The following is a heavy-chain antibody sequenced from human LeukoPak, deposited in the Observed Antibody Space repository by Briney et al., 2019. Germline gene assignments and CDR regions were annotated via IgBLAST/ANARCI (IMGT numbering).Heavy chain of an antibody. CDR2: ISSSSSYI. CDR1: GFTFSSYS. Sequence: PGGSLRLSCAASGFTFSSYSMNWVRQAPGKGLEWVSSISSSSSYIYYADSVKGRFTISRDNAKNSLYLQMNSLRAEDTAVYYCARLRGYCSGGSCYVDYWGQGTLVTVSS. V-gene: IGHV3-21*01. D-gene: IGHD2-15*01. CDR3: ARLRGYCSGGSCYVDY. J-gene: IGHJ4*02.